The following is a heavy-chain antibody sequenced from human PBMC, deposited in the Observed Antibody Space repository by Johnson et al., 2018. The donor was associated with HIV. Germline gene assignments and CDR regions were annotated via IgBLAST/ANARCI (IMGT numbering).Heavy chain of an antibody. D-gene: IGHD3-16*01. CDR2: IYSGGTT. CDR1: GFTFSDCY. Sequence: VQLVESGGGLVKPGGSLRLSCAASGFTFSDCYMSWLRQAPGKGLEWVSVIYSGGTTYYADSVKGRFTISRDNSKNTLYLQMNSLRAEDTAVYYCAREATYYDYVWGSYAFDIWGQGTMVTVSS. CDR3: AREATYYDYVWGSYAFDI. V-gene: IGHV3-66*01. J-gene: IGHJ3*02.